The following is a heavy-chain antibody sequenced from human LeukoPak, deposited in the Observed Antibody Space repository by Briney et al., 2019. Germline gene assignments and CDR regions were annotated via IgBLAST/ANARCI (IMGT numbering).Heavy chain of an antibody. J-gene: IGHJ4*02. V-gene: IGHV1-3*01. Sequence: ASVKVSCKASGYAFTSYLIHWVRQAPGQRLEWMGWINVGNDNTKYSQNFQGRVTITRDTSASTAYMELSSLRSEDTAVYYCARDSIWGSGTYGFDYWGQGALVTVSS. D-gene: IGHD1-26*01. CDR1: GYAFTSYL. CDR3: ARDSIWGSGTYGFDY. CDR2: INVGNDNT.